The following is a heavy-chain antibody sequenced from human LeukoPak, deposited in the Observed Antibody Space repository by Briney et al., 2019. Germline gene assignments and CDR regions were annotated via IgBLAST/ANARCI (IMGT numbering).Heavy chain of an antibody. CDR2: MNPNTGNT. J-gene: IGHJ5*02. CDR1: GYTFNNYD. Sequence: ASVKVSCKASGYTFNNYDINWVRQATGQGLEWMGLMNPNTGNTGYGERFQGRVTMTRDNSISTAYMELSSLTSEDTAVYYCARGGAGTYYKRDGWFDPWGQGTVVTVSS. D-gene: IGHD3-10*01. CDR3: ARGGAGTYYKRDGWFDP. V-gene: IGHV1-8*01.